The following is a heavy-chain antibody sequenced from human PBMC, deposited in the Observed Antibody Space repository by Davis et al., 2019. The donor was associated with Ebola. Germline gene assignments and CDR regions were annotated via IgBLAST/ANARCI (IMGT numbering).Heavy chain of an antibody. V-gene: IGHV1-3*01. Sequence: AASVKVSCKASGYTLVSYYAHWVRQAPGQRLEWMGWINAGNGNTKYSQKFQGRVTITRDTSASTAYMELSSLRSEDTAVYYCARSIAVAGTFDYWGQGTLVTVSS. J-gene: IGHJ4*02. CDR2: INAGNGNT. D-gene: IGHD6-19*01. CDR3: ARSIAVAGTFDY. CDR1: GYTLVSYY.